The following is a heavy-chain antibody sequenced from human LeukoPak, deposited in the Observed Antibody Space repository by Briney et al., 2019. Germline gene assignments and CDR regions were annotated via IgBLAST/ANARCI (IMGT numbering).Heavy chain of an antibody. Sequence: ASVKVSCKASGYTFTGYYMHWVRQAPGQGLEWMGWINPNSGGTNYAQKFQGRVTMSRDTSISTAYMELSRLRSDDTAVYYCARDLGVVRAFDIWGQGTMVTVSS. CDR2: INPNSGGT. V-gene: IGHV1-2*02. CDR1: GYTFTGYY. CDR3: ARDLGVVRAFDI. D-gene: IGHD2-2*01. J-gene: IGHJ3*02.